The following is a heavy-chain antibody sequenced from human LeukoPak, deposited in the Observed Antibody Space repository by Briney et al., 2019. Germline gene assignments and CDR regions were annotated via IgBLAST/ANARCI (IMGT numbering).Heavy chain of an antibody. CDR3: AKASRQAAVASPLDY. CDR1: GFTFNVYG. CDR2: IDGVGVRT. J-gene: IGHJ4*02. D-gene: IGHD6-19*01. Sequence: GGSLRLSCAASGFTFNVYGIHWVRQAPGKGLEWVAVIDGVGVRTYYADSVKGRFTISRDNSKDTVFLQMNSLKADYTAVYYCAKASRQAAVASPLDYWGQGSLVTVSS. V-gene: IGHV3-23*01.